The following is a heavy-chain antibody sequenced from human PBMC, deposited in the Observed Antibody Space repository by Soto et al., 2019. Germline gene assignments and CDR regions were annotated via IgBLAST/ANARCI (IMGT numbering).Heavy chain of an antibody. CDR2: IKSKTNGRTT. CDR3: TTDDPYSSGWYGKPSFDY. Sequence: GGSLRLSCAASGFTFSNAWMNWVRQAPGKGLEWVGRIKSKTNGRTTAYAAPGKGRFNISRDDSKNTLYLQMNSLNTEDTAVYYCTTDDPYSSGWYGKPSFDYWGQGTLVTVSS. J-gene: IGHJ4*02. D-gene: IGHD6-19*01. CDR1: GFTFSNAW. V-gene: IGHV3-15*07.